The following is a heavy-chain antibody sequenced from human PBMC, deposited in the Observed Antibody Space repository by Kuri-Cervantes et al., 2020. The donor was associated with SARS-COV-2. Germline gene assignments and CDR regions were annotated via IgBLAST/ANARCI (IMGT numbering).Heavy chain of an antibody. V-gene: IGHV4-34*01. CDR1: GGSFSGYY. Sequence: GSLRLSCAVYGGSFSGYYWSWIRQPPGKRLEWIGEINHSGSTNYNPSLKSRVTISVDTSKNQFSLKLSSVTAADTAVYYCARSGDSRHTIFGVVITMGVDYWGQGTLVTVSS. J-gene: IGHJ4*02. CDR2: INHSGST. CDR3: ARSGDSRHTIFGVVITMGVDY. D-gene: IGHD3-3*01.